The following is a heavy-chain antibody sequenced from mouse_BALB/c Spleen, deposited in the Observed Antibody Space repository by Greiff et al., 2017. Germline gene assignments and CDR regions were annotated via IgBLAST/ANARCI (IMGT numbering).Heavy chain of an antibody. CDR2: IWGDGST. D-gene: IGHD3-3*01. CDR1: GFSLTGYG. Sequence: VKVVESGPGLVAPSQSLSITCTVSGFSLTGYGVNWVRQPPGKGLEWLGMIWGDGSTDYNSALKSRLSISKDNSKSQVFLKMNSLQTDDTARYYCAREEEPGHYYAMDYWGQGTSVTVSS. CDR3: AREEEPGHYYAMDY. J-gene: IGHJ4*01. V-gene: IGHV2-6-7*01.